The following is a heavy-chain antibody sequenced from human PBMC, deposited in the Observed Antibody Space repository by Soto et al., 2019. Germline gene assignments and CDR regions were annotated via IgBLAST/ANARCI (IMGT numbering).Heavy chain of an antibody. Sequence: VQLVESGGGLVKPGGSLRLSCAASGFTFSSYSMNWVRQAPGKGLEWVSSISSSSSYIYYADSVKGRFTISRDNAKNSLYLQMNSLRAEDTAVYYCARSSGYYSRPLYYFDYWGQGTLVTVSS. CDR3: ARSSGYYSRPLYYFDY. J-gene: IGHJ4*02. D-gene: IGHD3-22*01. CDR2: ISSSSSYI. CDR1: GFTFSSYS. V-gene: IGHV3-21*01.